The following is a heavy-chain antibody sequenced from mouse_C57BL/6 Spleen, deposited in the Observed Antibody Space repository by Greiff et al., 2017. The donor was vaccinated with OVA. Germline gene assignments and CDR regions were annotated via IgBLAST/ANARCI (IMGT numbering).Heavy chain of an antibody. Sequence: VQLQQSGPGLVKPSQSLSLTCSVTGYSITSGYYWNWIRQFPGNKLEWMGYISYDGSNNYNPSLKNRISITRDTSKNQFFLKLNSVTTEDTATYYCARAYYWGQGTTLTVSS. CDR1: GYSITSGYY. CDR2: ISYDGSN. CDR3: ARAYY. V-gene: IGHV3-6*01. J-gene: IGHJ2*01.